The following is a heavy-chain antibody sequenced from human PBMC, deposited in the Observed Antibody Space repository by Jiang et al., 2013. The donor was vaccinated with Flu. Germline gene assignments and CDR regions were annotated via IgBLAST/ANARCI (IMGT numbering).Heavy chain of an antibody. CDR3: ARHGAHDSSGYYYLSAGNWFDP. D-gene: IGHD3-22*01. V-gene: IGHV4-59*08. Sequence: KPSETLSLTCTVSGGSISSYYWSWIRQPPGKGLEWIGYIYYSGSTNYNPSLKSRVTISVDTSKNQFSLKLSSVTAADTAVYYCARHGAHDSSGYYYLSAGNWFDPWGQGTLVTVSS. J-gene: IGHJ5*02. CDR1: GGSISSYY. CDR2: IYYSGST.